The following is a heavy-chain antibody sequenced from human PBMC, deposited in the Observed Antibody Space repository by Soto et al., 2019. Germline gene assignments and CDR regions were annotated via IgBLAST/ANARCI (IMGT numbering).Heavy chain of an antibody. Sequence: APVKVCCKASGYTFTRSGISWVRQAPGQGLEWMGWISTYNGDTNYAQTFQGRVTMTTDTSTSTVHMEVRSLRSDDTAVYYCAREGVAPYYYYGMDVWGQGTPVTVSS. CDR3: AREGVAPYYYYGMDV. D-gene: IGHD5-12*01. V-gene: IGHV1-18*01. CDR2: ISTYNGDT. CDR1: GYTFTRSG. J-gene: IGHJ6*02.